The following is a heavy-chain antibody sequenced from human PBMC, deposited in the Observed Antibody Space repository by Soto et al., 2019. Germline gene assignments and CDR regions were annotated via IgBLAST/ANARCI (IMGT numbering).Heavy chain of an antibody. D-gene: IGHD6-13*01. Sequence: PGGSLRLSCAASGFTFSSYSMNWVRQAPGKGLEWIGEVYHTGSTKYNPSLKNRVTISLDKSKNQFSLNLKSLTAADTAVYYCARVSGSSGWYVPEWWFAPWGQGTLVTVSS. CDR2: VYHTGST. J-gene: IGHJ5*02. CDR3: ARVSGSSGWYVPEWWFAP. V-gene: IGHV4-4*02. CDR1: GFTFSSYS.